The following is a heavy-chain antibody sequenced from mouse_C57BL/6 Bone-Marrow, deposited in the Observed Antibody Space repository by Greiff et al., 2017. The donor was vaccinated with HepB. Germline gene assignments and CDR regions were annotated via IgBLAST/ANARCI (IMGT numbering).Heavy chain of an antibody. D-gene: IGHD1-1*01. J-gene: IGHJ3*01. V-gene: IGHV1-67*01. CDR3: ARRGSSYVGFAY. CDR2: ISTYYGDA. Sequence: VQVVESGPELVRPGVSVKISCKGSGCTFTDYAMHWVKQSHAKSLEWIGVISTYYGDASYNQKFKDKATMTVDKSSSTAYMELARLTSEDSAVYYCARRGSSYVGFAYWGQGTLVTVSA. CDR1: GCTFTDYA.